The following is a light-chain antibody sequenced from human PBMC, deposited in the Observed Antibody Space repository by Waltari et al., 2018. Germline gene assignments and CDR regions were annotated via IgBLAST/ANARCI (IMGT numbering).Light chain of an antibody. V-gene: IGLV2-14*01. CDR2: ELS. CDR3: SSYTRITPWV. J-gene: IGLJ3*02. CDR1: RSDIGAYNY. Sequence: QSALAQPASVSGSPGQSITISCPGTRSDIGAYNYVSWYQVHPGKAPKLIIYELSNRPSGVSTRFSGTKSGNTASLTISGLHVDDEADYYCSSYTRITPWVFGGGTKVTVL.